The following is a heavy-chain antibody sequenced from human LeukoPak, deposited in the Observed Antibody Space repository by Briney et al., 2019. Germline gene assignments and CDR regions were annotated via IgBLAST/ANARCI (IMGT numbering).Heavy chain of an antibody. CDR2: IKQDGSEK. CDR1: GFTFSSCW. V-gene: IGHV3-7*01. J-gene: IGHJ4*02. D-gene: IGHD5-12*01. CDR3: ARVLIVATIVYFDY. Sequence: GGSLRLSCAASGFTFSSCWMSWVRQAPGKGLEWVASIKQDGSEKYYVDSVKGRFTISRDNAKNSLYLQMNSLRAEDTAVYYCARVLIVATIVYFDYWGQGTLVTVSS.